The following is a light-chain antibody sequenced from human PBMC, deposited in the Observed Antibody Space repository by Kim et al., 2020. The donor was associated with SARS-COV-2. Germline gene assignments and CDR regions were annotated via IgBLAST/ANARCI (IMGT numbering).Light chain of an antibody. V-gene: IGLV3-19*01. CDR1: SLRSYY. Sequence: ALGQTVTITCQGDSLRSYYASWYQQRPGQGPVNVVYGKNNRPSGIPDRVSGSNSGNTASLTITGAQAEDEADYYCNSRDSSGDHYVFGTGTKVTVL. CDR2: GKN. CDR3: NSRDSSGDHYV. J-gene: IGLJ1*01.